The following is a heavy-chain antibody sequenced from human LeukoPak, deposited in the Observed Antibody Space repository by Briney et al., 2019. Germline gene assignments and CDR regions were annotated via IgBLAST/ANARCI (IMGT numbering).Heavy chain of an antibody. Sequence: PGGSLRLSCAASGFTFSSYVMHWVRQAPGKGLEGGAVTWYDGTNKDFADSVRGRFAISRHNSKNTLYLQMNSLRAEDTAVYYCARGDRSTWFNFDYWGQGTLVTVSS. V-gene: IGHV3-33*01. J-gene: IGHJ4*02. CDR2: TWYDGTNK. CDR1: GFTFSSYV. CDR3: ARGDRSTWFNFDY. D-gene: IGHD3-10*01.